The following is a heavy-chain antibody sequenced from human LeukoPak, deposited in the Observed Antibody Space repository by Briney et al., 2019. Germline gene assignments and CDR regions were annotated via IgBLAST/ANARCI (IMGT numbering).Heavy chain of an antibody. Sequence: GGSLRLSCAASGFTFSNFAMSWVRQAPGKGLEWVSAISGIGGNTFYTDSVTGRFTISRDNSKNTLYVQMNSLRAEDTAVYYCAKTGGYYDTSDLYRPDVFDIWGQGTVVTVSS. V-gene: IGHV3-23*01. CDR2: ISGIGGNT. CDR3: AKTGGYYDTSDLYRPDVFDI. CDR1: GFTFSNFA. J-gene: IGHJ3*02. D-gene: IGHD3-22*01.